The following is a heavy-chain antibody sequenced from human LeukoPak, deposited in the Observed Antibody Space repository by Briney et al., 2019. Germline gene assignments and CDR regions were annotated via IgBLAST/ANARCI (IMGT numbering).Heavy chain of an antibody. CDR1: GGSISSSSYY. V-gene: IGHV4-39*01. CDR3: AGHWYSAAGPYYYYGMDV. D-gene: IGHD6-13*01. J-gene: IGHJ6*02. CDR2: IYYSGST. Sequence: PSETLSLTCTVSGGSISSSSYYWGWIRQPPGKGLEWIGSIYYSGSTYYNPSLKSRVTISVDTSKNQFSLKLSSVTAADTAVYYCAGHWYSAAGPYYYYGMDVWGQGTTVTVSS.